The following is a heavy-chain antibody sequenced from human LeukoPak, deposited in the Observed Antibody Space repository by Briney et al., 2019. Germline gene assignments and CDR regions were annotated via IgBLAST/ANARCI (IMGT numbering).Heavy chain of an antibody. CDR1: GFTFSSYA. Sequence: GGSLRLSCAASGFTFSSYAMSWVRRAPEKGLEWVSGISGNGGKTYYADSVKGRFTISRDNSNNTLYLQMNSLRAEDTAVYYCARAHLYDSSGYYGPIDYWGQGTLVTVSS. J-gene: IGHJ4*02. CDR3: ARAHLYDSSGYYGPIDY. D-gene: IGHD3-22*01. CDR2: ISGNGGKT. V-gene: IGHV3-23*01.